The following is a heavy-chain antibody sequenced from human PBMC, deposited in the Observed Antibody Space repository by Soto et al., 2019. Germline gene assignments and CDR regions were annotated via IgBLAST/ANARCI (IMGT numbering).Heavy chain of an antibody. CDR1: GYTFTSYG. CDR2: ISTYNGNT. CDR3: ARDLPGYCSGASCYDFDY. Sequence: QVQLVQSGTEVKKPGASVKVSCKASGYTFTSYGISWVRQAPGQGLEWMGWISTYNGNTIYAQNLQGRVTMTTDTSTRTAYLELRSLTSDATAVYYCARDLPGYCSGASCYDFDYWGQGTLVTVSS. D-gene: IGHD2-15*01. V-gene: IGHV1-18*01. J-gene: IGHJ4*02.